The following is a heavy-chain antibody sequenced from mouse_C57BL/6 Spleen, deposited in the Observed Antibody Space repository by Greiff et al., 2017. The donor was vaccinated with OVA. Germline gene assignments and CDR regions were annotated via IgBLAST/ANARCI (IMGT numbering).Heavy chain of an antibody. CDR1: GYTFTSYW. J-gene: IGHJ2*01. Sequence: QVQLQQPGAELVKPGASVKMSCKASGYTFTSYWITWVKQRPGQGLEWIGDIYPGSGSTNYNEKFKSKATLTVDTSSSTAYMQLSSLTSEDSAVYYCARGLYYYGSSTYYFEYWGQGTTLTVSS. V-gene: IGHV1-55*01. CDR3: ARGLYYYGSSTYYFEY. CDR2: IYPGSGST. D-gene: IGHD1-1*01.